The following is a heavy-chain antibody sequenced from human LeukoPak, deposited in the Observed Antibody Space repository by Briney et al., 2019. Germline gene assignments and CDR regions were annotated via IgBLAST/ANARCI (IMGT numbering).Heavy chain of an antibody. CDR3: ARDRYYGGNGRGFDY. D-gene: IGHD4-23*01. J-gene: IGHJ4*02. CDR2: ISAYNGNT. Sequence: GASVKVSCKASGYTFTSYGISWVRQAPGQGLEWMGWISAYNGNTNYAQKLQGRVTMTTDTSTSTAYMELRSLRSDDTAVYYCARDRYYGGNGRGFDYWGQGTLVTVSS. CDR1: GYTFTSYG. V-gene: IGHV1-18*01.